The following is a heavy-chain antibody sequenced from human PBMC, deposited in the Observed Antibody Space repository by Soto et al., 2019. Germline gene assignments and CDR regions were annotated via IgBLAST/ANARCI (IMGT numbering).Heavy chain of an antibody. CDR3: ARDTGSRGLSLDY. D-gene: IGHD3-10*01. J-gene: IGHJ4*02. CDR2: IYHSGST. CDR1: GGSISSYY. Sequence: SETLSLTCTVSGGSISSYYWSWIRQPPGKGLEWIGYIYHSGSTNYNPSLKSRVTISVDTSKNQFSLKLSSVTAADTAVYYCARDTGSRGLSLDYWGQGTQVT. V-gene: IGHV4-59*12.